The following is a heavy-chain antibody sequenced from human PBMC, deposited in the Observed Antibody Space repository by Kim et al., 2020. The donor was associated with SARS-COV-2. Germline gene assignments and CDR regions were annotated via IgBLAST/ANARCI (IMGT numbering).Heavy chain of an antibody. CDR3: ARSYDGFWSGYPPPPDLDY. D-gene: IGHD3-3*01. J-gene: IGHJ4*02. Sequence: ASVKVSCKASGYTFTSYGISWVRQAPGQGLEWMGWISAYNGNTNYAQKLQGRVTMTTDTSTSTAYMELRSLRSDDTAVYYFARSYDGFWSGYPPPPDLDYWGQGTLVTVSS. V-gene: IGHV1-18*04. CDR1: GYTFTSYG. CDR2: ISAYNGNT.